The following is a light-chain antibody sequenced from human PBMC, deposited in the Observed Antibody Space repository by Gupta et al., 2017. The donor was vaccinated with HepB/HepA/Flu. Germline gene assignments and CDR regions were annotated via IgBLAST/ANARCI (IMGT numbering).Light chain of an antibody. J-gene: IGKJ2*01. CDR1: QSISSSY. V-gene: IGKV3-20*01. CDR2: GAS. Sequence: EIVLTQSPDTLSLSPGERATLSCRASQSISSSYLDWYQQKPGQAPRLLISGASSRATGIHDRCSGSGDGTDFTLTITRREPEDFEVYYCQQYTSSPPSYTFGQGTKMEIK. CDR3: QQYTSSPPSYT.